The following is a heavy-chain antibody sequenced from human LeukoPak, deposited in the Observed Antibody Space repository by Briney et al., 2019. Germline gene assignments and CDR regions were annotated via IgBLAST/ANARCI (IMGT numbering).Heavy chain of an antibody. CDR1: AFTFSIYA. Sequence: GGSVTLSCAPSAFTFSIYAMLWVRQAPGEGRECVSSIRSNGGSTYYANSVKGRFTISRDNSKNTLYLQMGSLRAEDMAVYYCARGGYYDFWSGYYSDYWGQGTLVTVSS. D-gene: IGHD3-3*01. V-gene: IGHV3-64*01. CDR2: IRSNGGST. J-gene: IGHJ4*02. CDR3: ARGGYYDFWSGYYSDY.